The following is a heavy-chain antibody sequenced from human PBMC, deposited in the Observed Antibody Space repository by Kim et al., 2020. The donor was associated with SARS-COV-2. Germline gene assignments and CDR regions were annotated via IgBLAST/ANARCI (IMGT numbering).Heavy chain of an antibody. J-gene: IGHJ6*02. Sequence: ASVKVSCKASGYTFTSYYMHWVRQAPGQGLEWMGIINPSGGSTSYAQKFQGRVTITRDTSTSTVYMELSSLRSEDTAVYYCARDQVITMVRGVYYYYYGMDVWGQGTTVTVSS. CDR3: ARDQVITMVRGVYYYYYGMDV. CDR2: INPSGGST. D-gene: IGHD3-10*01. CDR1: GYTFTSYY. V-gene: IGHV1-46*01.